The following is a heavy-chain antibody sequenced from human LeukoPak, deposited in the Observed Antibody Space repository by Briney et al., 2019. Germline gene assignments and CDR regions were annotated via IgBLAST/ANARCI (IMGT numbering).Heavy chain of an antibody. CDR3: AKRGGSGLSRQFDY. D-gene: IGHD3-10*01. CDR1: GFTFSDYA. CDR2: ISGSGATT. V-gene: IGHV3-23*01. Sequence: GGSLRLSCAASGFTFSDYAMSWVRQAPGKGLEWVTSISGSGATTDYADSVKGRFSISRDNSKNPLYLQMNSLRAEDTALYFFAKRGGSGLSRQFDYWGQGTQVTVSS. J-gene: IGHJ4*02.